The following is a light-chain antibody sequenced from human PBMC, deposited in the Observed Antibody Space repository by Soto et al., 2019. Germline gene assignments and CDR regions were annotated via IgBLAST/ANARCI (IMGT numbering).Light chain of an antibody. CDR3: QQFYRYPWT. V-gene: IGKV1-5*03. CDR1: QSVDTC. J-gene: IGKJ1*01. Sequence: DIQMTQSPSTLSASVGDRVTITCRASQSVDTCLAWYQQKPGKAPHLLSYQASSLETGVPSRFSGSGSVTEFTLTISSLQPDDFATYYCQQFYRYPWTFGQGTKVESK. CDR2: QAS.